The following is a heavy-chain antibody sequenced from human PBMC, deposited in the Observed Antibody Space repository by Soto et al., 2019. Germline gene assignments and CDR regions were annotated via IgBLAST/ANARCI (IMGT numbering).Heavy chain of an antibody. J-gene: IGHJ6*02. CDR3: TTLDV. CDR2: ISWDGNNT. V-gene: IGHV3-43*01. CDR1: GFTFDDYT. Sequence: EVQLVESGGVVVQPGGSLRLSCAASGFTFDDYTMHWVRQAPGKGLEWLSLISWDGNNTSYADSVKGRFTISRDNRKKYLSLHINSLRTEDTALYYCTTLDVWGQGTTVTVSS.